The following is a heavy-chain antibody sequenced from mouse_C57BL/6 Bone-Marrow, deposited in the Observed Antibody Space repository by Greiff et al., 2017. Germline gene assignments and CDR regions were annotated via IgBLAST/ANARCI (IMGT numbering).Heavy chain of an antibody. V-gene: IGHV5-4*01. CDR2: ISDGGSYT. D-gene: IGHD1-1*01. CDR3: ARDPPSYSYGSSWFAY. CDR1: GFTFSSYA. Sequence: EVHLVESGGGLVKPGGSLKLSCAASGFTFSSYAMSWVRQTPEKRLEWVATISDGGSYTYYPDNVKGRFTISRDNAKNNLYLQMSHLKSEDTAMYYCARDPPSYSYGSSWFAYWGQGTLVTVSA. J-gene: IGHJ3*01.